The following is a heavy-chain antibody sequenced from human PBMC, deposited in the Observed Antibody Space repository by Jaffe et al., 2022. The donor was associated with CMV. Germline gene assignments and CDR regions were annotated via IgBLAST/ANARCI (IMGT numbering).Heavy chain of an antibody. V-gene: IGHV3-49*04. CDR1: GFTFVNYA. CDR2: IRSKTYGGTP. D-gene: IGHD6-19*01. CDR3: NRRGLVGGVKPAGRFYDY. J-gene: IGHJ4*02. Sequence: EVQLVDSGGALVQPGRSLRLSCTTSGFTFVNYAINWVRQAPGKGLEWVGFIRSKTYGGTPEYAASVKGRFTLSRDDSKGIAYLQMDNLRAEDTALYYCNRRGLVGGVKPAGRFYDYWGQGTLVTVSS.